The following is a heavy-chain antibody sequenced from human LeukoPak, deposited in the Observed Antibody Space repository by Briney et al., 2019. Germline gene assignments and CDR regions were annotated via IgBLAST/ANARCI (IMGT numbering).Heavy chain of an antibody. J-gene: IGHJ4*02. Sequence: GALVKVSCKPSGYTFTSYGISWVRQAPGQGLEWMGWISTYNDDTNYAQKFQGRVTMTTDRSTSTTYLELRSLRSDDTAVYYCARDELLVGATAFDYWGQGTLVTVSS. CDR1: GYTFTSYG. CDR3: ARDELLVGATAFDY. D-gene: IGHD1-26*01. CDR2: ISTYNDDT. V-gene: IGHV1-18*01.